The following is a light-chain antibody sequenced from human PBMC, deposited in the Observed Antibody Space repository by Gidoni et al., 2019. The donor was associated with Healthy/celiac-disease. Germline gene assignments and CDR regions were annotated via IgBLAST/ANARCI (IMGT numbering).Light chain of an antibody. J-gene: IGKJ3*01. V-gene: IGKV4-1*01. Sequence: DIVMTQSPDSLAVSLGESATTHCKSSQSVLYSSNNKNYLAWYQQNPGQPPKLLIYCASTRDSGVPDRFSGSGSGTDFTLTISSLQAEDVAVYYCQQYYSTPFTFGPGTKVDIK. CDR1: QSVLYSSNNKNY. CDR3: QQYYSTPFT. CDR2: CAS.